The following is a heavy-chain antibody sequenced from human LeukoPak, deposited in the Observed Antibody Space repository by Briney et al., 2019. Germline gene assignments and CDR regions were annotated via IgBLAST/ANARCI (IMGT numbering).Heavy chain of an antibody. CDR1: GFTFSSYS. CDR2: ISSSSSYI. Sequence: GVSLRLSCAASGFTFSSYSMNWVRQAPGKGLEWVSSISSSSSYIYYADSVKGRFTNSRDNAKNSLYLQMNSLRAEDTAVYYCAREDTAMPRGYFDYWGQGTLVTVSS. J-gene: IGHJ4*02. D-gene: IGHD5-18*01. CDR3: AREDTAMPRGYFDY. V-gene: IGHV3-21*01.